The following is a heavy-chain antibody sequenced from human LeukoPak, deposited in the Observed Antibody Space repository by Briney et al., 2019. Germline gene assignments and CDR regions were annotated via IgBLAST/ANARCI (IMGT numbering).Heavy chain of an antibody. V-gene: IGHV3-53*01. J-gene: IGHJ4*02. CDR1: GFTVSSNY. D-gene: IGHD6-13*01. CDR2: IYSGGST. CDR3: AKIAAAGKAPYYFDY. Sequence: GGSLRLSCAASGFTVSSNYMSWVRQAPGKGLEWVSVIYSGGSTYYADSVKGRFTISRDNSKNTLYLQMNSLRAEDTAVYYCAKIAAAGKAPYYFDYWGQGTLVTVSS.